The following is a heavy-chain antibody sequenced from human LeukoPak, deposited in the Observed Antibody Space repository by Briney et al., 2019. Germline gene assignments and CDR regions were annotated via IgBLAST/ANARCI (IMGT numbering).Heavy chain of an antibody. Sequence: GGSLRLSCAASGFTFSSYSMNWVRQAPGKGLVWVSRINTDGSSTSYADFVKGRFTISRDNAKNTLYLQMNSLRAEDTAVYYCARGGLFSGYAFAFGVWGQGTMVTVSS. D-gene: IGHD5-12*01. CDR1: GFTFSSYS. J-gene: IGHJ3*01. V-gene: IGHV3-74*01. CDR3: ARGGLFSGYAFAFGV. CDR2: INTDGSST.